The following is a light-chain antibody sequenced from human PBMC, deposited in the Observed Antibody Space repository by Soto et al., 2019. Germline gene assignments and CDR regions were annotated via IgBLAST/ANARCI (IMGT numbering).Light chain of an antibody. V-gene: IGKV3-15*01. Sequence: EIVMTQSPATLSVSPGERATLSCRASQSVSSNLAWYQQKPGQAPRLLIYGASTRAPGIPARFSGSGSGTEVTLTISSLQSGDFAVYYCQQDNHLPLFGQGTKVEIK. CDR3: QQDNHLPL. CDR1: QSVSSN. J-gene: IGKJ1*01. CDR2: GAS.